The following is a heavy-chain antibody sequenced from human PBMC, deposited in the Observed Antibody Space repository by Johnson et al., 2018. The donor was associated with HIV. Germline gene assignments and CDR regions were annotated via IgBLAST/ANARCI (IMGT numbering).Heavy chain of an antibody. Sequence: VQLMESGGGLVQPGGSLRLSCAASGFTVSSNYMSWVRQAPGKGLEWVSVIYSGGSTYYADSVKGRFTISRDNSKNTLYLQMNSLRAEDTAVYYCALSGSSVVVAFDIWGQGTMVTVSS. CDR3: ALSGSSVVVAFDI. V-gene: IGHV3-66*01. CDR2: IYSGGST. CDR1: GFTVSSNY. D-gene: IGHD6-6*01. J-gene: IGHJ3*02.